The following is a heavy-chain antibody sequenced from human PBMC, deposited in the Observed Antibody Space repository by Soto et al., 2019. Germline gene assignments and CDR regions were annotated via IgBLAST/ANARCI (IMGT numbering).Heavy chain of an antibody. Sequence: PGESLKISCKGSGYSFTSYWIGWVLQMPGKGLEWMGIIYPGDSDTTYSPSFQGQVTISADKSISTAYLQWSSLKASDTAMYYCARRTRNYGSSYFDYWGQGTLVTVSS. J-gene: IGHJ4*02. D-gene: IGHD6-13*01. CDR2: IYPGDSDT. CDR3: ARRTRNYGSSYFDY. CDR1: GYSFTSYW. V-gene: IGHV5-51*01.